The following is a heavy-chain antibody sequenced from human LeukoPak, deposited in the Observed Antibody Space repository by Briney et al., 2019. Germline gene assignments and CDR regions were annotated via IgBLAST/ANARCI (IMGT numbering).Heavy chain of an antibody. V-gene: IGHV1-3*03. CDR2: INPANGYT. J-gene: IGHJ4*02. D-gene: IGHD5-24*01. Sequence: ASVKVSCKTSGYTFTNYAMHWVRQAPGQTIEWLAWINPANGYTRYSQHFQDRVTVSSDTSADTAYMELSSLRSEDKAIYYCAIRDGHTDHWGQGTLVTVSS. CDR3: AIRDGHTDH. CDR1: GYTFTNYA.